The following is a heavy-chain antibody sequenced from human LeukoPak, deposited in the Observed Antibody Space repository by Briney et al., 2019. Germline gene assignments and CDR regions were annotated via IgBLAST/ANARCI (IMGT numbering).Heavy chain of an antibody. Sequence: PGRSLRLSCAASGFTFSDYGVHWVRQAPGKGLEWVANIKEDGSGKYYVDSVKGRFTISRDNAKNSLYLQMNSLRAEDTAVYYCARDLGYGGKSIGMGYWGQGTLVTVSS. D-gene: IGHD4-23*01. CDR2: IKEDGSGK. V-gene: IGHV3-7*01. CDR1: GFTFSDYG. J-gene: IGHJ4*02. CDR3: ARDLGYGGKSIGMGY.